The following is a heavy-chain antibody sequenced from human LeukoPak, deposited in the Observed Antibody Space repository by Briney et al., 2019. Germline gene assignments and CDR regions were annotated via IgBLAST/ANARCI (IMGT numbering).Heavy chain of an antibody. V-gene: IGHV4-59*01. J-gene: IGHJ4*02. CDR3: ARAVGGDGSGSL. CDR2: IYYRVTS. Sequence: SETLSLTCTVSGDSISTYYWSWIRQPPGKGLEWIGYIYYRVTSDYNPSLKSRVTTSVDMSTRQISLKLSSVTAADTAVYYCARAVGGDGSGSLWGPGTLVTVSS. CDR1: GDSISTYY. D-gene: IGHD3-10*01.